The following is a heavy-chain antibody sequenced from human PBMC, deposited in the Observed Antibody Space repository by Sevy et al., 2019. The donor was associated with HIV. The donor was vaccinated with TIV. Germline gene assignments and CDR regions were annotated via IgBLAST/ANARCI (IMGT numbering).Heavy chain of an antibody. CDR2: INSDGSST. Sequence: GGSLRLSCAASGFTFSSYWMHWVRQAPGKGLVWVSRINSDGSSTSYADSVKGRFTISRDNAKNTLYLQMNSLRAEDTTVYYCARAAREVVVVPAARGRNWFVPWGQGTLVTDSS. CDR3: ARAAREVVVVPAARGRNWFVP. V-gene: IGHV3-74*01. D-gene: IGHD2-2*01. CDR1: GFTFSSYW. J-gene: IGHJ5*02.